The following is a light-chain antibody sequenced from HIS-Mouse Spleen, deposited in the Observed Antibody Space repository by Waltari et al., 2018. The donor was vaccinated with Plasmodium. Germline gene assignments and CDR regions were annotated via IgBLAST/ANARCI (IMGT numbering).Light chain of an antibody. CDR1: QDISNY. V-gene: IGKV1-33*01. Sequence: DIEMTHSPSSLSASVGDRVTITCQASQDISNYLNWYHQKPGKAPKLLIYDASNLETGVPSRFSGSGSGTDFTFTISSLQPEDIATYYCQQYDNLLTFGGGTKVEIK. CDR2: DAS. CDR3: QQYDNLLT. J-gene: IGKJ4*01.